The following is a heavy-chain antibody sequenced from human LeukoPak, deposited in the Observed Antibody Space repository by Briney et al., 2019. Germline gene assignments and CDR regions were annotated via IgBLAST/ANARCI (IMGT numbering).Heavy chain of an antibody. D-gene: IGHD6-25*01. Sequence: ASVKASCKASGYTFTSYDITWVRQAPGQGLEWMGWISAYNGNTNYAQKLQGRVTMTTDTSTNTAYMEVRSLRSDDTAVYYCARDERHSPDVWGQGTTVTVSS. CDR1: GYTFTSYD. CDR2: ISAYNGNT. CDR3: ARDERHSPDV. V-gene: IGHV1-18*01. J-gene: IGHJ6*02.